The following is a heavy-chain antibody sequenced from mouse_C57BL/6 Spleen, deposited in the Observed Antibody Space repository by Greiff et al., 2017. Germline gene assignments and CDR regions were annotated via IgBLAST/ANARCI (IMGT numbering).Heavy chain of an antibody. D-gene: IGHD1-1*01. V-gene: IGHV1-61*01. J-gene: IGHJ4*01. Sequence: QVQLQQSGAELVRPGSSVKLSCKASGYTFTSYWMDWVKQRPGQGLEWIGNIYPSDSDTHYNQKFKDKATLTVDKSSSTAYMQLSSLTSEDSAVYYCAGKDYYGSSYAMDYWGQGTSVTVSS. CDR1: GYTFTSYW. CDR2: IYPSDSDT. CDR3: AGKDYYGSSYAMDY.